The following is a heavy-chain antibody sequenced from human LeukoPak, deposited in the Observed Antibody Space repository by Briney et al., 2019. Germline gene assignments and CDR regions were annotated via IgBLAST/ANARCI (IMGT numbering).Heavy chain of an antibody. D-gene: IGHD6-13*01. CDR1: GFTFSNYD. J-gene: IGHJ6*02. V-gene: IGHV3-30-3*01. Sequence: GGSLRLSCAASGFTFSNYDISWVRQTPGKGLEWVAVISYDGSNKYYADSVKGRFTISRDNSKNTLYLQMNSLRAEDTAVYYCARDVVGSSNNGMDVWGQGTTVTVSS. CDR2: ISYDGSNK. CDR3: ARDVVGSSNNGMDV.